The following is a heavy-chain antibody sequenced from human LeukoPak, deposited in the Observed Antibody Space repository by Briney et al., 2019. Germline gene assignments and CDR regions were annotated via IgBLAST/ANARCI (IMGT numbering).Heavy chain of an antibody. CDR2: INHSGST. J-gene: IGHJ4*02. Sequence: SETLSLTCAVYGGSFSGYYWSWIRQPPGKGLEWIGEINHSGSTNYNPSLKSRVTISVDTSKNQFSLKLSSVTAAGTAVYYCARGGLAAAGLDYWGQGTLVTVSS. CDR1: GGSFSGYY. D-gene: IGHD6-13*01. V-gene: IGHV4-34*01. CDR3: ARGGLAAAGLDY.